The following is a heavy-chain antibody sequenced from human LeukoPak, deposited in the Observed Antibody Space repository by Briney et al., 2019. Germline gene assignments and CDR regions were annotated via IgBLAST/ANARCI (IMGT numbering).Heavy chain of an antibody. CDR1: GGSFSGYY. D-gene: IGHD6-6*01. Sequence: PSGTLSLTCALYGGSFSGYYWSWIRQPPGKGLEWIGEINHSGSTNYNPSLKSRVTISVDTSKNQFSLKLSSVTAADTAVYYCARGPSSIAPLYYFDYWGQGTLVTVSS. J-gene: IGHJ4*02. V-gene: IGHV4-34*01. CDR3: ARGPSSIAPLYYFDY. CDR2: INHSGST.